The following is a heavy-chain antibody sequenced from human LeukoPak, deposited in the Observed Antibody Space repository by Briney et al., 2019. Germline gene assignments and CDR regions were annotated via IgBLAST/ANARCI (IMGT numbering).Heavy chain of an antibody. V-gene: IGHV4-59*01. CDR1: GGSISSYY. J-gene: IGHJ4*02. D-gene: IGHD3-16*01. Sequence: PSETLSLTCTVSGGSISSYYWSWIRQPPGKGLEWIGYIYNSGSTNYEASLKSRVTISVDTSKNQFSLKLSPVTAADTAVYYCARGGFNYVAYWGQGTLVTVSS. CDR3: ARGGFNYVAY. CDR2: IYNSGST.